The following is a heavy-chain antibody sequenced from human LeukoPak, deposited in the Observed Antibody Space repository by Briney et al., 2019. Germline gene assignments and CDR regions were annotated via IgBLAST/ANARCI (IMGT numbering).Heavy chain of an antibody. CDR3: AKVPRDGYNLYFDY. CDR2: ISGSGGST. J-gene: IGHJ4*02. Sequence: GSLRLSCAASGFSFSNYAMNWVRQGPGKGLEWVSGISGSGGSTYYADSVKGRFTISRDKSKNTLYLQMNSLRAEDTAVYYCAKVPRDGYNLYFDYWGQGTLVTVSS. D-gene: IGHD5-24*01. CDR1: GFSFSNYA. V-gene: IGHV3-23*01.